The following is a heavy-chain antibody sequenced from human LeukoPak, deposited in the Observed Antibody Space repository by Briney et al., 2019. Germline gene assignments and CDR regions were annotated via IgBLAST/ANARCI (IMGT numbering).Heavy chain of an antibody. CDR2: ISSSSSTI. CDR1: GFTFSSYS. CDR3: ARGPDSGSFGELLGYYYGMDV. J-gene: IGHJ6*02. D-gene: IGHD3-10*01. Sequence: PGGSLRLSCAASGFTFSSYSMNWVRQAPGKGLEWVSYISSSSSTIYYADSVKGRFTISRDNAKNSLYLQMNSLRAGDTAVYYCARGPDSGSFGELLGYYYGMDVWGQGTTVTVSS. V-gene: IGHV3-48*04.